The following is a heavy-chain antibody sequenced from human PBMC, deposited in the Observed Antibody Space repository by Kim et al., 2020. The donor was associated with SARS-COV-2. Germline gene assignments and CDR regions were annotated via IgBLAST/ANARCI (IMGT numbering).Heavy chain of an antibody. V-gene: IGHV3-23*01. Sequence: GGSLRLSCAASGFTFSSYAMSWVRQAPGKGLEWVSAISGSGGSTYYADSVKGRFTISRDNSKNTLYLQMNSLRAEDTAVYYCAKAAKGYYYGSGSGYFDYWGQGTLVTVSS. CDR1: GFTFSSYA. CDR2: ISGSGGST. D-gene: IGHD3-10*01. CDR3: AKAAKGYYYGSGSGYFDY. J-gene: IGHJ4*02.